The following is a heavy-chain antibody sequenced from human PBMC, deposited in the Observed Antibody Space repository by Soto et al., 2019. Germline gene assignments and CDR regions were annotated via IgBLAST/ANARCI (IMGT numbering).Heavy chain of an antibody. CDR3: SRLGVHYADGGYCDL. J-gene: IGHJ2*01. Sequence: QVQLVQSGAEVKKPGASVKVSCKASGYTFTSYVISWVRQAPGQGLAGMGWISAYNGNTNYAQNLPGRVTVTTDTSRSTAYMELRSLRSDDTAVYYCSRLGVHYADGGYCDLWVRGTLVTVSS. CDR1: GYTFTSYV. D-gene: IGHD3-16*01. CDR2: ISAYNGNT. V-gene: IGHV1-18*01.